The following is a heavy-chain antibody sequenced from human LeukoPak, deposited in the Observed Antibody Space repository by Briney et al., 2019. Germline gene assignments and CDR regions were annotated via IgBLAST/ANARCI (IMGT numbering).Heavy chain of an antibody. J-gene: IGHJ6*03. Sequence: GGSLRLSCAASGFGFSNFWMSWVRQAPGKGPEWVANIKEDGSLKNYVNSVEGRFTVSRDNAKNTLYLQMNSLRLEDTAVYYCARDLGPRWHYYYMDVWGKGTTVTVSS. CDR1: GFGFSNFW. CDR2: IKEDGSLK. CDR3: ARDLGPRWHYYYMDV. V-gene: IGHV3-7*01.